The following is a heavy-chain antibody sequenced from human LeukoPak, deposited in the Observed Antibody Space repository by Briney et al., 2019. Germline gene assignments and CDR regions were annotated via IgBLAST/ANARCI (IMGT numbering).Heavy chain of an antibody. CDR1: GYTFNDYT. J-gene: IGHJ4*02. CDR3: ARGGWELDH. CDR2: INAGNGNT. V-gene: IGHV1-3*03. D-gene: IGHD1-26*01. Sequence: GASVKVSCKASGYTFNDYTVHWVRQGPGQRLEWMGWINAGNGNTKYSQDFQGRVTITRDTSASTAYMELSSLRSEDMAVYYCARGGWELDHWGQGTLVTVSS.